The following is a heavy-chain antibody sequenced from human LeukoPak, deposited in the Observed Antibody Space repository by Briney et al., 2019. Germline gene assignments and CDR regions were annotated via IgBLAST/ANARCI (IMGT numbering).Heavy chain of an antibody. Sequence: GGSLRLSCAASGFTVSSNYMSWVRQAPGKGLEWVSVIYSGGSTYYADSVKGRFTISRDNSKNTLYLQMNSLRAEDTAVYYCARVCIAVAGSVGYYFDYWGQGTLVTVSS. V-gene: IGHV3-53*01. D-gene: IGHD6-19*01. CDR1: GFTVSSNY. CDR2: IYSGGST. CDR3: ARVCIAVAGSVGYYFDY. J-gene: IGHJ4*02.